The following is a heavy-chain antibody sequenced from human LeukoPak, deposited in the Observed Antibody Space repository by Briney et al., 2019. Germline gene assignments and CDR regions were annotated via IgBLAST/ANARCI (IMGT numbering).Heavy chain of an antibody. V-gene: IGHV4-34*01. CDR3: NWYVYAYGMDV. CDR2: INHSGST. Sequence: SETLSLTCAVYGGSFSGYYWSWIRQPPGKGLEWIGEINHSGSTNYNPSLKSRVTISVDTSKNQFSLKLSSVTAADTAVYYCNWYVYAYGMDVWGQGTTVTVSS. D-gene: IGHD2-8*01. J-gene: IGHJ6*02. CDR1: GGSFSGYY.